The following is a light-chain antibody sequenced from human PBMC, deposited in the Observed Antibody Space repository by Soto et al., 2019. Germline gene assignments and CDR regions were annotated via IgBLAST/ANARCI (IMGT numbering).Light chain of an antibody. CDR3: QQSYSTPWT. CDR1: QSISSY. CDR2: AAS. J-gene: IGKJ1*01. Sequence: DIQMTQSPSSLSASVGDRVTITRRASQSISSYLNWYQQKPGRAPKLLIYAASSLQSGVPSRFSGSGSGTDFTLTISSLQPEDFATYSCQQSYSTPWTFGQGTKVDFK. V-gene: IGKV1-39*01.